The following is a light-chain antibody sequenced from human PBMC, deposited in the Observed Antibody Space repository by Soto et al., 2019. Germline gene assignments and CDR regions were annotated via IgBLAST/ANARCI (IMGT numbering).Light chain of an antibody. J-gene: IGLJ1*01. CDR1: NSDIGGYNF. CDR3: SSFTSSDTDV. CDR2: EVS. V-gene: IGLV2-14*01. Sequence: QSVLTQPASVSGSPGQSITISCTGTNSDIGGYNFVSWYQHHPGKAPKLMIFEVSNRPSGVSNRLSGSKSGNTASLTIFGLQTEDEADYYCSSFTSSDTDVFGTGTKAPS.